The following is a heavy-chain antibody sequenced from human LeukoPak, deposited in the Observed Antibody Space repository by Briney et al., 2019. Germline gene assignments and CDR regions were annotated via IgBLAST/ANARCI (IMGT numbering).Heavy chain of an antibody. D-gene: IGHD3-10*01. V-gene: IGHV5-51*01. CDR2: IYPGDSDT. J-gene: IGHJ2*01. CDR3: ARHRMYYYGSGSRGGWYFDL. Sequence: GESLKISCKGSGYSFTSYWIGWVRLMPGKGLEWMGIIYPGDSDTRYSPSFQGQVTISADKSISTAYLQWSSLKASDTAMYYCARHRMYYYGSGSRGGWYFDLWGRGTLVTVSS. CDR1: GYSFTSYW.